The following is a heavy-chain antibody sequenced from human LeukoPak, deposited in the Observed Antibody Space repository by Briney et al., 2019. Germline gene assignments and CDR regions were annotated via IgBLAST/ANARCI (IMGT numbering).Heavy chain of an antibody. CDR2: IRYDGNTK. D-gene: IGHD6-13*01. J-gene: IGHJ4*02. CDR1: GFTFSSYV. V-gene: IGHV3-30*02. CDR3: AKAYSSSWYTIDY. Sequence: GGSLRLSCAASGFTFSSYVMHWVRQAPGKGLEWVAFIRYDGNTKYYADSVKGRFTISRDNSKNTLYLQMNSLRPEDTAMYYCAKAYSSSWYTIDYWGQGTLVTVSS.